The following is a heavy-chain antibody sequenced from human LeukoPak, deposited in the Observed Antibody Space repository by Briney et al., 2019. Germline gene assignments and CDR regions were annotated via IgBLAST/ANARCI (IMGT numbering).Heavy chain of an antibody. D-gene: IGHD2-21*01. CDR3: ARGPYSPAYLDY. CDR1: GFTFSDYY. V-gene: IGHV3-11*04. Sequence: GGSLRLSCAASGFTFSDYYMRWIRQAPGKGLAWVSYISSSGSTIYYADSVKGRFTISRDNAKNSLYLQMNSLRPEDTAVYYCARGPYSPAYLDYWGQGTLVTVSS. CDR2: ISSSGSTI. J-gene: IGHJ4*02.